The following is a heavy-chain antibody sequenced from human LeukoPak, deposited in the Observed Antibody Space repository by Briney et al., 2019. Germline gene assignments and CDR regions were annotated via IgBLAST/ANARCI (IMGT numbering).Heavy chain of an antibody. CDR3: AKGLVDYFDY. CDR1: GFXFSSYA. CDR2: VSGSGGST. J-gene: IGHJ4*02. V-gene: IGHV3-23*01. D-gene: IGHD2-8*02. Sequence: PGGSLRLSCAASGFXFSSYAITWVRQAPGKGLEWVSAVSGSGGSTYYADSVKGRFTISRDNSKNTLYLQMNSLRAEDTAVYYCAKGLVDYFDYWGQGTLVTVSS.